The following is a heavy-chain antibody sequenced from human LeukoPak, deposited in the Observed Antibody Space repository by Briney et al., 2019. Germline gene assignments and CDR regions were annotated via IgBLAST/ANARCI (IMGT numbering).Heavy chain of an antibody. D-gene: IGHD3-3*01. CDR3: ARVNSITIFGVALVTGWFDP. CDR2: ISPYNGNT. CDR1: GYTFTSYG. Sequence: GASVKVSCKSSGYTFTSYGISWVRQAPGQGLEWMGWISPYNGNTNYVQKLQGRVTMTTDTSTSTAYMELRSLRSDDTAVYYCARVNSITIFGVALVTGWFDPWGQGTLVTVSS. V-gene: IGHV1-18*01. J-gene: IGHJ5*02.